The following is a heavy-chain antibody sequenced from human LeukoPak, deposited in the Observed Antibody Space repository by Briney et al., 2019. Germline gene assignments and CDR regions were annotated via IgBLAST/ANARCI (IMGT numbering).Heavy chain of an antibody. D-gene: IGHD3-16*01. Sequence: SETLSPTCAAYGGSFSGYYWSWIRQPPGKGLEWIGEINHSGSTNYNPSLKSRVTISVDTSKNQFSLKLSSVTAADTAVYYCARSRGGGFSIYYYYYMDVWGKGTTVTVSS. CDR2: INHSGST. V-gene: IGHV4-34*01. J-gene: IGHJ6*03. CDR1: GGSFSGYY. CDR3: ARSRGGGFSIYYYYYMDV.